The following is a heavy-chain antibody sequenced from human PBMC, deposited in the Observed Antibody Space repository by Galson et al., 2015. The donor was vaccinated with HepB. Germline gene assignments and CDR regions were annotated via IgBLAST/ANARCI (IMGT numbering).Heavy chain of an antibody. J-gene: IGHJ4*02. Sequence: PLSITCTVPGGSISSGGYSWSWLRQHPGKGLEWIGYIYYSGSTYYNPFLKSRVTISVDTSKNQFSLKLSSVTAADTAVYYCASRYYYGSGSYLYWGQGTLVTVSS. D-gene: IGHD3-10*01. CDR1: GGSISSGGYS. CDR2: IYYSGST. CDR3: ASRYYYGSGSYLY. V-gene: IGHV4-31*03.